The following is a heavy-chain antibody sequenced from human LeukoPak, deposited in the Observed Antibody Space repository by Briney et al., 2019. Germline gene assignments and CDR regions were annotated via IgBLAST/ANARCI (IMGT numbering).Heavy chain of an antibody. V-gene: IGHV4-59*01. CDR3: ARDQVGSAEIYRWFDP. CDR2: IYYSGST. D-gene: IGHD2-2*01. Sequence: SETLSLTCSVSGGSISGYYWSWIRQSPGKGLEWIGYIYYSGSTNYNPSLKSRVTISVDTSKNQFSLKLNSVTAADTAVYFCARDQVGSAEIYRWFDPWGQGTLVTVSS. J-gene: IGHJ5*02. CDR1: GGSISGYY.